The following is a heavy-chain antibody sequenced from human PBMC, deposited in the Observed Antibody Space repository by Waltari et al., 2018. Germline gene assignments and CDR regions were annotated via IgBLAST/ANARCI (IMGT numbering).Heavy chain of an antibody. J-gene: IGHJ4*02. Sequence: QVQLVQSGTEVKKPGSSVKVSCKASGGTFSSYAISWVRQAPGQGLEWMGRIIPIFGTANYAQKFQGRVTITADKSTSTAYMELSSLRSEDTAVYYCARGGYNSKSIGGYFDYWGQGTLVTVSS. D-gene: IGHD5-12*01. CDR2: IIPIFGTA. CDR3: ARGGYNSKSIGGYFDY. CDR1: GGTFSSYA. V-gene: IGHV1-69*08.